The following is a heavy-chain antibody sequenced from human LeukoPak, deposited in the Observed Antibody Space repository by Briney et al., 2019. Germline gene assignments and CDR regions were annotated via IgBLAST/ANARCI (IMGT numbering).Heavy chain of an antibody. J-gene: IGHJ5*02. CDR2: INWNGGST. D-gene: IGHD5-12*01. CDR3: ARVGFSGYESWFDP. Sequence: RVGGSLRLSCAASGFTFDDYGMNWVRQAPGKGLEWVSGINWNGGSTGYADSVKGRFTISRDNAKNSLYLQMKSLRAEDTALYHCARVGFSGYESWFDPWGQGTLVTVSS. CDR1: GFTFDDYG. V-gene: IGHV3-20*01.